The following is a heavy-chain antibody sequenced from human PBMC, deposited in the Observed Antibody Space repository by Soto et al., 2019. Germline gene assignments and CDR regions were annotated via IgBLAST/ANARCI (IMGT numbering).Heavy chain of an antibody. V-gene: IGHV3-23*01. CDR3: AKDGLGFGELPYSDY. CDR1: GFTFSSYA. D-gene: IGHD3-10*01. CDR2: VSGSGGST. Sequence: EVQLLESGGGLVQPGGSLRLSCAASGFTFSSYAMSWVRQAPGKGLEWVSAVSGSGGSTYYADSVKGRFTISRDNSKNTLYLQMNSLRAEDTAVYYCAKDGLGFGELPYSDYWGQGTLVTVSS. J-gene: IGHJ4*02.